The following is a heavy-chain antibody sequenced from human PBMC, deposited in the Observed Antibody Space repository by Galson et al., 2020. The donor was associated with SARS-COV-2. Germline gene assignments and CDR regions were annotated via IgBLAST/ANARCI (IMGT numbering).Heavy chain of an antibody. D-gene: IGHD1-26*01. Sequence: TGGTLRLSCAASGFTFSSYAMHWVRQAPGKGLEWVAVISYDGSNKYYADSVKGRFTISRDNSKNTLYLQMNSLRAEDTAVYYCARGYSGSYMDYVQHWGQGSLVTVSS. J-gene: IGHJ1*01. CDR1: GFTFSSYA. CDR3: ARGYSGSYMDYVQH. CDR2: ISYDGSNK. V-gene: IGHV3-30-3*01.